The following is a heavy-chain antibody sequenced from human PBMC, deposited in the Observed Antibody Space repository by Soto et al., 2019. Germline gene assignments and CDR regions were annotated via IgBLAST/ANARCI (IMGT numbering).Heavy chain of an antibody. CDR3: AKDPTDYFGYGMDV. CDR2: ISYDGSNK. D-gene: IGHD4-17*01. V-gene: IGHV3-30*18. Sequence: PGGSVRLSCAASGFTFKNNGMNWVRQAPGKGLEWVAVISYDGSNKYYADSVKGRFTISRDNSKNTLYLQMNSLRAEDTAVYYCAKDPTDYFGYGMDVWGQGTTVTVSS. CDR1: GFTFKNNG. J-gene: IGHJ6*02.